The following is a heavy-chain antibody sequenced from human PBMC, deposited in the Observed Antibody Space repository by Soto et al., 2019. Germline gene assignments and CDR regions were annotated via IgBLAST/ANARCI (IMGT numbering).Heavy chain of an antibody. CDR3: AKEGGLSGSYYISSSYYFDY. Sequence: QVQLVESGGGVVQPGRSLRLSCVASGFTFSSYGMHWVRQAPGKGLEWVAIISYDGSNTYYADSVKGRFTISRDNSKNTVYVXMNSLRAEDTSVYYCAKEGGLSGSYYISSSYYFDYWGQGTLVTVSS. J-gene: IGHJ4*02. CDR1: GFTFSSYG. V-gene: IGHV3-30*18. CDR2: ISYDGSNT. D-gene: IGHD1-26*01.